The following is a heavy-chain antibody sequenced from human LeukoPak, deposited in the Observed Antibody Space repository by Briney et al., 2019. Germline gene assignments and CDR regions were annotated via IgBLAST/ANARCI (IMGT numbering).Heavy chain of an antibody. D-gene: IGHD3-9*01. CDR1: GFTFSSYD. CDR2: VSGSGGTT. Sequence: PGGSLRLSCAASGFTFSSYDMSWVRQAPGKGLEWVSVVSGSGGTTYYADSVKGRFTISRDNSKNTLYLQMNTLRAEDTAVYYCARDYTGYFPWGQGTLVTVSS. CDR3: ARDYTGYFP. J-gene: IGHJ5*02. V-gene: IGHV3-23*01.